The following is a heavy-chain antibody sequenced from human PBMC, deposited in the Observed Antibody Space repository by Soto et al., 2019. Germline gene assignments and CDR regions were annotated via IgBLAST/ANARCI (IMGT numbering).Heavy chain of an antibody. CDR1: GYTFTNYH. J-gene: IGHJ6*02. D-gene: IGHD2-2*01. V-gene: IGHV1-69*13. Sequence: SVKVSCKASGYTFTNYHISWMRQAPGQGLERMGGIIPRSATSNYAQKFQGRVTITADESTNTAYMELSSLRSEDTAVYYCAREGLVLVPTTVNSDYYYYAMDVWGQGTTVTVSS. CDR3: AREGLVLVPTTVNSDYYYYAMDV. CDR2: IIPRSATS.